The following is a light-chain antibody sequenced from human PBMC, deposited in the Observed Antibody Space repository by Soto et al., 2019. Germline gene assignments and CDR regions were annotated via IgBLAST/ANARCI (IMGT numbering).Light chain of an antibody. CDR2: AAS. Sequence: DIQMTQSPSSLSASVGDRVTITCRASQTIIRYLNWYQQKPGRAPNLLIYAASNLQSGVPSRFSGSASGTEFTLTISSLQPEDFATYYCQQSYSTLFSFDPGTKVEIK. J-gene: IGKJ3*01. V-gene: IGKV1-39*01. CDR3: QQSYSTLFS. CDR1: QTIIRY.